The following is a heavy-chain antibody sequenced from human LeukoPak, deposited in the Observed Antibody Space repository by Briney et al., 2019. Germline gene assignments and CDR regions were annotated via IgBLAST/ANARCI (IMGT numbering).Heavy chain of an antibody. Sequence: AETLCLTCAVSGYSFSSGYYWGGTRHPTGEGLEGIGSIYHSGSTYYTASLKRRVTISGDTAKTQYSLKLSSVTAADTAVYYCARDGGSYYSVFDIWGQGTMVTVSS. CDR2: IYHSGST. CDR1: GYSFSSGYY. V-gene: IGHV4-38-2*02. CDR3: ARDGGSYYSVFDI. D-gene: IGHD1-26*01. J-gene: IGHJ3*02.